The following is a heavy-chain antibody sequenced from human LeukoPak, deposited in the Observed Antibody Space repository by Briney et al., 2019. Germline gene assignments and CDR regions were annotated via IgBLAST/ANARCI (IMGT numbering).Heavy chain of an antibody. V-gene: IGHV3-48*03. CDR2: SSSGSTI. CDR3: ARDLGYSSGPNY. D-gene: IGHD6-19*01. J-gene: IGHJ4*02. Sequence: SSSGSTIYYADSVKGRFTISRDNAKNSLYLQMNSLRAEDTAVYYCARDLGYSSGPNYWGQGTRVTVSS.